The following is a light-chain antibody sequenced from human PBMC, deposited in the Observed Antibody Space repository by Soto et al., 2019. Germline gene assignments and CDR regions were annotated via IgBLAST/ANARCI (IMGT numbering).Light chain of an antibody. CDR3: QQYASYLFT. V-gene: IGKV1-5*03. J-gene: IGKJ4*01. CDR2: KAS. CDR1: QSINNW. Sequence: DIQMPQSPSTLSASEGDRVTITCRASQSINNWLAWYQQKPGKAPKLLISKASNLKSGVPSRFSGTGSGTEFTLTISSLQPDDFASYYCQQYASYLFTFGGGTKVEI.